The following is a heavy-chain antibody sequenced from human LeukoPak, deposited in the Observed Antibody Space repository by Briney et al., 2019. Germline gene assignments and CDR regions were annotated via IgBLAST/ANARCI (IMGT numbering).Heavy chain of an antibody. D-gene: IGHD5-18*01. J-gene: IGHJ4*02. CDR1: GFTFISYW. CDR3: AGDDPGNTALDY. CDR2: INGYGCST. Sequence: GGSLRLSCAASGFTFISYWMHWVRQAPGEGLVWVSRINGYGCSTTFADSVKGRFPISRDNTKNTLYLQMNSLGAEDTAVYYCAGDDPGNTALDYWGQGTLVTVSS. V-gene: IGHV3-74*01.